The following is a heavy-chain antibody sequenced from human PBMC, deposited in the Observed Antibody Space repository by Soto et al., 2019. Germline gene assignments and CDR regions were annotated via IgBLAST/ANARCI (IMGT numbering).Heavy chain of an antibody. CDR3: ARGDIVVVLGAITTFDP. CDR2: INPNSGGT. V-gene: IGHV1-2*04. J-gene: IGHJ5*02. CDR1: GYTFTGYY. D-gene: IGHD2-2*01. Sequence: QVQLVQSGAEVKKPGASVKVSCKASGYTFTGYYMHWVRQAPGQGLEWMGWINPNSGGTNYAQKFQGWVTMTRDTSISTAYMELSRLRSDDTSVYYCARGDIVVVLGAITTFDPWGQGTLVTVSS.